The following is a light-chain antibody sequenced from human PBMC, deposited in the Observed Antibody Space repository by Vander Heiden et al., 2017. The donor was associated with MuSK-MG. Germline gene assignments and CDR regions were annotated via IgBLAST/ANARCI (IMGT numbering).Light chain of an antibody. J-gene: IGKJ2*03. Sequence: VLPQSPATLSVSPVETATLSCRASQRVDTKWAWYLQKPGQTPRLLIYGATTRVTGTPARFRGGGSGTEFTLTISSVPSDDVAVYCCQALKGGPSFGEGTKVEIK. CDR2: GAT. CDR3: QALKGGPS. V-gene: IGKV3-15*01. CDR1: QRVDTK.